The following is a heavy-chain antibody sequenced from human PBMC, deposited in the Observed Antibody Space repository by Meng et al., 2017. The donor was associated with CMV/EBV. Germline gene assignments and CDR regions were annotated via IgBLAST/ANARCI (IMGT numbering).Heavy chain of an antibody. J-gene: IGHJ4*02. CDR3: VRLDFWSGYYYFDY. Sequence: GESLKISCAASGSTFSSYAMHWVRQAPGKGLEWVAVISYDGSNKYYADSVKGRFTISRDNSKNTLYLQMNSLRAEDTAVYYCVRLDFWSGYYYFDYWGQGTLVTVSS. V-gene: IGHV3-30*04. CDR1: GSTFSSYA. D-gene: IGHD3-3*01. CDR2: ISYDGSNK.